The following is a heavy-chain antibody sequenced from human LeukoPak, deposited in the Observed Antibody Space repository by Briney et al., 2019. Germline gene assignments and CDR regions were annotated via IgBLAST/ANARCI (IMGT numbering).Heavy chain of an antibody. CDR1: GGSITSGSYY. J-gene: IGHJ4*02. CDR3: TRDDVDTPTFDY. Sequence: KPSQTLSLTCTVSGGSITSGSYYWSWIRQPAGKGLEWIGRTYTSGSTDYNPSLKSRVTMSVDTSKNQLSLKLNSVTAADTAVYYCTRDDVDTPTFDYLGQGTLVTVSS. V-gene: IGHV4-61*02. CDR2: TYTSGST. D-gene: IGHD5-18*01.